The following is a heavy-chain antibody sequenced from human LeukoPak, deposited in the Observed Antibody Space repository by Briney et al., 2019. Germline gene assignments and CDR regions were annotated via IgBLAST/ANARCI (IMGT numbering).Heavy chain of an antibody. CDR3: ATLHFYAMGV. CDR2: ISWNSGSI. CDR1: GFTFDDYA. Sequence: PGGSLRLSCAASGFTFDDYAMHWVRQAPGKGLEWVSGISWNSGSIGYADSVKGRFTISRDNAKNSLYLQMNSLRAEDTAIYYCATLHFYAMGVWGQGTTVTVSS. V-gene: IGHV3-9*01. J-gene: IGHJ6*02.